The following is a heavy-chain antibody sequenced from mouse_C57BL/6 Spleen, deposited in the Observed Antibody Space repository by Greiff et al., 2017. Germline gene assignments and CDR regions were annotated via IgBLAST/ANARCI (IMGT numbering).Heavy chain of an antibody. CDR3: ARADGNDPGY. CDR1: GYTFTSYW. J-gene: IGHJ2*01. CDR2: IDPSDSYT. D-gene: IGHD2-2*01. Sequence: QVQLQQPGAELVMPGASVKLSCKASGYTFTSYWMHWVKQRPGQGLEWIGEIDPSDSYTNYNQKFKGKSTLTVDKSSSTAYMQLSSLTSEDSAVYYCARADGNDPGYWGQGTTLTVSS. V-gene: IGHV1-69*01.